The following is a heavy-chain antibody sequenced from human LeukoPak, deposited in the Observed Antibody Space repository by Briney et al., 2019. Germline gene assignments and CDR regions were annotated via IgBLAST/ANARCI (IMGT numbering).Heavy chain of an antibody. CDR3: ARVGGGNRGGWFDP. Sequence: SETLSLTCAVYGGSFSGYYWSWIRQPPGKGLEWIGEINHSGSTNYNPSLKSRVTISVDTSKNQFSLKLSSVTAADTAVYYCARVGGGNRGGWFDPWGQGTLVTVSS. J-gene: IGHJ5*02. CDR2: INHSGST. V-gene: IGHV4-34*01. CDR1: GGSFSGYY. D-gene: IGHD4-23*01.